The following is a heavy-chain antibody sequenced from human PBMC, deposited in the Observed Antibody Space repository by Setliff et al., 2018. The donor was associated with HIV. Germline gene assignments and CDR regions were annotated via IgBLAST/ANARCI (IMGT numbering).Heavy chain of an antibody. CDR2: IYYSGST. J-gene: IGHJ4*02. V-gene: IGHV4-59*11. CDR1: GGSISSHY. CDR3: ARGNYYNLWADPFDF. D-gene: IGHD3-3*01. Sequence: PSETLSLTCTVSGGSISSHYWGWIRQPPGKGLEWIGYIYYSGSTNYNPSLKSRATIAVDTSKTQVSLRLSSVTAADTAVYCCARGNYYNLWADPFDFWGQGTLVTVSS.